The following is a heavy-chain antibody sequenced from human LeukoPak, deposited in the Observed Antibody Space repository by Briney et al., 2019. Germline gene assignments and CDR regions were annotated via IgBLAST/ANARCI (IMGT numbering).Heavy chain of an antibody. V-gene: IGHV3-74*01. Sequence: GGSLRLSCAAPGFSFSTYCMHWVRQAPGKGPMWVSRICPDGTVTNYADSVKARFSISRDNARNTVYLQMNSLRAEDTAVYYCARTQLDLDGFEIWGQGTTVTVSS. CDR1: GFSFSTYC. CDR3: ARTQLDLDGFEI. CDR2: ICPDGTVT. J-gene: IGHJ3*02. D-gene: IGHD1-1*01.